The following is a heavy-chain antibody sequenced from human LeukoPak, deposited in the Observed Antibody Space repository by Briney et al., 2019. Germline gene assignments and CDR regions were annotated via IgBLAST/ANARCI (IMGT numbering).Heavy chain of an antibody. CDR3: ARHVGTGYYYGSGTLGSPFDY. CDR1: GGSFSGYY. J-gene: IGHJ4*02. V-gene: IGHV4-34*01. CDR2: INHSGST. D-gene: IGHD3-10*01. Sequence: SETLSLTCAVYGGSFSGYYWSWIRQPPGKGLEWIGEINHSGSTNYNPSLKSRVTISVDTSKNQFSLKLSSVTAADTAVYYCARHVGTGYYYGSGTLGSPFDYWGQGTLVTVSS.